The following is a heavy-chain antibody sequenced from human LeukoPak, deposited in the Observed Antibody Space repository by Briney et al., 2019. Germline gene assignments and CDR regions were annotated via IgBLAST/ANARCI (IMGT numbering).Heavy chain of an antibody. Sequence: SETLSLTCTVSGGSISSSSYYWGWIRQPPGKGLEWIGSIYYSGSTYYNPSLKSRVTISVDTSKSQFSLKLSSVTAADTAVYYCARGDCSGGSCYVPHQIDYWGQGTLVTVSS. CDR1: GGSISSSSYY. J-gene: IGHJ4*02. CDR3: ARGDCSGGSCYVPHQIDY. V-gene: IGHV4-39*01. CDR2: IYYSGST. D-gene: IGHD2-15*01.